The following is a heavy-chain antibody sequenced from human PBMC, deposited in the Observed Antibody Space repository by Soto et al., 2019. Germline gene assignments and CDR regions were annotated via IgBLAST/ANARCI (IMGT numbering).Heavy chain of an antibody. Sequence: GGSLRLSCAASGFTFSSYWMNWVRQAPGKGLEWVANIKQDGSEKYYVDSVKGRFTISRDNAKNSLYLQMNSLRAEDTAVYYCARGAVEGSSWYDYWGQGTLVTVSS. V-gene: IGHV3-7*01. CDR2: IKQDGSEK. D-gene: IGHD6-13*01. CDR3: ARGAVEGSSWYDY. CDR1: GFTFSSYW. J-gene: IGHJ4*02.